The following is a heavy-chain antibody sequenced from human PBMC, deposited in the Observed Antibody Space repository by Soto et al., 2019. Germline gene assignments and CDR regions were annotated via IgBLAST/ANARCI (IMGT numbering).Heavy chain of an antibody. J-gene: IGHJ4*02. Sequence: SETLSLTCTVSGGSISSSSYYWGWIRQPPGKGLEWIGSIYYSGSTYYNPSLKSRVTISVDTSKNQFSLKLSSVTAADTAVYYCARLGSSGWYGGDYFDYWGQGTLVTVSS. CDR3: ARLGSSGWYGGDYFDY. CDR1: GGSISSSSYY. D-gene: IGHD6-19*01. CDR2: IYYSGST. V-gene: IGHV4-39*01.